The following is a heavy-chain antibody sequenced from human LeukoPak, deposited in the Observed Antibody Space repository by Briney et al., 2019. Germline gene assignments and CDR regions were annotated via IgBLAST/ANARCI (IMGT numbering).Heavy chain of an antibody. V-gene: IGHV1-2*02. CDR1: GYTFTGYY. Sequence: GASVKVSCTASGYTFTGYYIHWVRQSPGQGLGGMGWFNPNSGGTNYAQKFQGRVTMTRDTSISTAYMELSSLRSEDTAVYYCATKGPLYDYVWGNYFYFDYWGQGTLVTVSS. CDR3: ATKGPLYDYVWGNYFYFDY. D-gene: IGHD3-16*01. CDR2: FNPNSGGT. J-gene: IGHJ4*02.